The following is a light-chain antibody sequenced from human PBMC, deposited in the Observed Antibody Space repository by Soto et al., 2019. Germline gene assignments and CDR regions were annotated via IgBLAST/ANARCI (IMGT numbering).Light chain of an antibody. CDR1: QSVSSN. V-gene: IGKV3-15*01. CDR2: GAS. J-gene: IGKJ1*01. Sequence: EIVMTQSPATLSVSPGERATLSCRASQSVSSNLAWYQQKPGQAPRRRIYGASTRATGIPARFSGRGSGTEFTLTISSLQYEDYAVYYCHQYNNWPPWTFGQGTKVDIK. CDR3: HQYNNWPPWT.